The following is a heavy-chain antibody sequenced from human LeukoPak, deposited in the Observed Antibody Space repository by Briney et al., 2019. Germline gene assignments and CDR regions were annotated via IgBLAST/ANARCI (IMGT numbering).Heavy chain of an antibody. J-gene: IGHJ6*03. CDR2: SDPKSGAT. V-gene: IGHV1-2*02. D-gene: IGHD3-10*01. Sequence: GSSVKVSCKTSGYTFTSYYIHWLRQAPGQRFEWMGWSDPKSGATKYEHFQGRVTMTRDTSISTAYMELSRLRSDDTAVYYCARDRELLWFGELSPIHYYYYYMDVWGKGTTVTISS. CDR1: GYTFTSYY. CDR3: ARDRELLWFGELSPIHYYYYYMDV.